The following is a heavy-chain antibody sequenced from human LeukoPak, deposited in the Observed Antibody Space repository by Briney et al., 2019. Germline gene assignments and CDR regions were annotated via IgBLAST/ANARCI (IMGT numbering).Heavy chain of an antibody. CDR2: ISGSGGGT. Sequence: GGSLRLSCAASGFTFSRYATSWVRQAPGEGLEWVSAISGSGGGTYYADSVTGQFTISRDNSKNTPYLQVNSLRAEDTAVFYCAKDYSYGSGSYYTEFDYWGQGSLVTVSS. CDR3: AKDYSYGSGSYYTEFDY. D-gene: IGHD3-10*01. CDR1: GFTFSRYA. J-gene: IGHJ4*02. V-gene: IGHV3-23*01.